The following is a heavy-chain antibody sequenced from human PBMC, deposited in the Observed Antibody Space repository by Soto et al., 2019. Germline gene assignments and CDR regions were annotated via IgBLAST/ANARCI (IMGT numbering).Heavy chain of an antibody. D-gene: IGHD6-13*01. CDR2: MNPNSGNT. Sequence: QVQLVQSGAEVKKPGASVKVSCKASGYTFTSYDINWVRQATGQGLEWMGWMNPNSGNTGYAQKFQGRVTMTRNTSISTAYMELSSLRSEDTAVYYGARRGYSSSGYYYYYYGMDVWGQGTTVTVSS. CDR1: GYTFTSYD. J-gene: IGHJ6*02. V-gene: IGHV1-8*01. CDR3: ARRGYSSSGYYYYYYGMDV.